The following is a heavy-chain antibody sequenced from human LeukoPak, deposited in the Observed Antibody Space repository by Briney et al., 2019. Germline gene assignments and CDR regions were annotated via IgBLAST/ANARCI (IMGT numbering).Heavy chain of an antibody. CDR3: ARHEQYLETYYFDY. J-gene: IGHJ4*02. CDR1: GGSISSGGYY. V-gene: IGHV4-31*03. CDR2: IYYSGST. Sequence: PSETLSLTCTVSGGSISSGGYYWSWIRQHPGKGLEWIGYIYYSGSTYYNPSLKSRVTISVDTSKNQFSLRLTSVTAADTAVYYCARHEQYLETYYFDYWGQGTLVTVSS. D-gene: IGHD6-13*01.